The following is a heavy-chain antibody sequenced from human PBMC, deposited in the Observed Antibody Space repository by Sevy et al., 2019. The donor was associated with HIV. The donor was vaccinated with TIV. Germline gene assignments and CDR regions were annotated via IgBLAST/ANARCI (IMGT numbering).Heavy chain of an antibody. CDR3: ARRRSGWYGWFDP. CDR2: IYHSGST. Sequence: SETLSLTCALSGGSISSGGYSWSWIRQPPGKGLEWIGYIYHSGSTYYNPSLKSRVTISVDRSKNQFSLKLSSVTAADTAVYYCARRRSGWYGWFDPWGQGTLVTVSS. D-gene: IGHD6-19*01. V-gene: IGHV4-30-2*01. J-gene: IGHJ5*02. CDR1: GGSISSGGYS.